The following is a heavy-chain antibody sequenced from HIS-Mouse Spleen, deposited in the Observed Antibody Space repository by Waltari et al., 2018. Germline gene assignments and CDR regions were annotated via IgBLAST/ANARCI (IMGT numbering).Heavy chain of an antibody. Sequence: VQLVESGGGLVKPGGSLRLSCAASGFTFRNAWMSWVRQGPGKGLEWLWRCDYVGRTYYNPSLKSRVTISVDTSKNQFSLKLSSVTAADTAVYYCAREIPYSSSWYDWYFDLWGRGTLVTVSS. CDR1: GFTFRNAW. D-gene: IGHD6-13*01. CDR2: CDYVGRT. J-gene: IGHJ2*01. CDR3: AREIPYSSSWYDWYFDL. V-gene: IGHV4-4*02.